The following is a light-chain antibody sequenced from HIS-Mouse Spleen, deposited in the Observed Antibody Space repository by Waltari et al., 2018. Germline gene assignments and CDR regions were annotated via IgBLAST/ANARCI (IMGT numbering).Light chain of an antibody. V-gene: IGKV3-20*01. CDR2: GAS. J-gene: IGKJ1*01. Sequence: EIVLTQSPGTLSLSPGERSTLPCRASQSVSSSYLAWYQQKPGQAPRLIIYGASSRATGIPDRFSGSGSGTDFTLTISRLEPEDFAVYYCQQYGSSPGTFGQGTKVEIK. CDR3: QQYGSSPGT. CDR1: QSVSSSY.